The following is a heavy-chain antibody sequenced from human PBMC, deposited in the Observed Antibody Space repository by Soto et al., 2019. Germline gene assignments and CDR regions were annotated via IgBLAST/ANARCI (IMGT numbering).Heavy chain of an antibody. CDR1: GYSFTSYW. J-gene: IGHJ4*02. CDR3: ARIPSTGPYYFDY. V-gene: IGHV5-51*01. D-gene: IGHD1-1*01. CDR2: IYPGDSDT. Sequence: GASLKISCKASGYSFTSYWIGWVRQMPGKGLEWMGIIYPGDSDTRYSPSFQGQVTISADKSISTASLQWSSLKASDTAMYYCARIPSTGPYYFDYWGQGTLVTVS.